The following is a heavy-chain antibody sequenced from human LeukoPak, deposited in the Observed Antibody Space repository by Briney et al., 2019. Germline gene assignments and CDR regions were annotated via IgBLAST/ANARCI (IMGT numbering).Heavy chain of an antibody. Sequence: ASVKVSCKASGYTFTSYGISWVRQAPGQGLEWMGGIIPIFGTANYAQKFQGRVTITADESTSTAYMELSSLRSEDTAVYYCARDYYDSSGYYQYNWFDPWGQGTLVTVSS. CDR1: GYTFTSYG. CDR2: IIPIFGTA. J-gene: IGHJ5*02. V-gene: IGHV1-69*13. D-gene: IGHD3-22*01. CDR3: ARDYYDSSGYYQYNWFDP.